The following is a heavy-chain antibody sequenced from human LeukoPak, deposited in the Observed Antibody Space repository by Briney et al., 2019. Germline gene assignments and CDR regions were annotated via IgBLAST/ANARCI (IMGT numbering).Heavy chain of an antibody. CDR1: GYTLTDYY. CDR2: IIPHSGGT. Sequence: ASVKVSCKASGYTLTDYYIHWVRQAPGQDLEWMGFIIPHSGGTTYEQRFQGRVTMTRDMSIGTLYMELSSLRSDDTAVYYCSTEDKYCTTPNCGAYWGQGTLVTVSS. D-gene: IGHD2-8*01. J-gene: IGHJ4*02. V-gene: IGHV1-2*02. CDR3: STEDKYCTTPNCGAY.